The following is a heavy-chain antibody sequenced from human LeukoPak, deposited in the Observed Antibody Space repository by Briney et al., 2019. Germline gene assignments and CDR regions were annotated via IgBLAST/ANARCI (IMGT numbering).Heavy chain of an antibody. D-gene: IGHD1-26*01. J-gene: IGHJ6*03. Sequence: PSETLSLTCTVSGGSISSYYWSWIRQPPGKGLEWIGYIYYSGSTYYNPSLRSRVTISVDTSKNQFSLKLSSVTAADTAVYYCARMRTGSSHTHYYYYYMDVWGKGTTVTISS. CDR2: IYYSGST. CDR1: GGSISSYY. V-gene: IGHV4-59*12. CDR3: ARMRTGSSHTHYYYYYMDV.